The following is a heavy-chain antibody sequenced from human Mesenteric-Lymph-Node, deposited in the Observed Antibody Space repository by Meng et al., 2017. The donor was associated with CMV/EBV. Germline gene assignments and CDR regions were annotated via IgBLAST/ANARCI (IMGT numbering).Heavy chain of an antibody. D-gene: IGHD4-23*01. CDR2: INHSGST. Sequence: QVQLKQWGAGLLKSSETLSLTCAVYGGSFSGYYWSWIHQPPGKGLEWIGEINHSGSTNYNPSLKSRVTISVDTSKNQFSLKLSSVTAADTAVYYCARHQRWLKSEGGFNYWGQGTLVTVSS. CDR1: GGSFSGYY. V-gene: IGHV4-34*01. J-gene: IGHJ4*02. CDR3: ARHQRWLKSEGGFNY.